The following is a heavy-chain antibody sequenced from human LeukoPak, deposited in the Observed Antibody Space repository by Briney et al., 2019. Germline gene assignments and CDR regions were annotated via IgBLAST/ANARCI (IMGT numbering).Heavy chain of an antibody. CDR3: GRLRGSTIFGVVILDYYMDV. V-gene: IGHV4-39*01. Sequence: SETLSLTCTVSGGSISSSSYYWGWIRQPPGKGLEWIGSMHYSGITYYNPSLKSRVTISVDTSKNQFSLKLTSVSAADTAVYFCGRLRGSTIFGVVILDYYMDVWGKGTTVTVSS. CDR2: MHYSGIT. CDR1: GGSISSSSYY. D-gene: IGHD3-3*01. J-gene: IGHJ6*03.